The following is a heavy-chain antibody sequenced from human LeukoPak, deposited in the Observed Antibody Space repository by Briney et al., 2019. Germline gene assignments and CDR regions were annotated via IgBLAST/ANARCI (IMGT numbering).Heavy chain of an antibody. D-gene: IGHD3-10*01. CDR3: ASAGSSGSSHY. Sequence: SETLSLTCTVSGVSVSSGSYYWRWIRQPPGKGLEWIGYIYYSGSTNYNPSLKSRVTISVDTSKNQFSLKLSSVTAADTAVYYCASAGSSGSSHYWGQGTLVTVSS. CDR2: IYYSGST. CDR1: GVSVSSGSYY. V-gene: IGHV4-61*01. J-gene: IGHJ4*02.